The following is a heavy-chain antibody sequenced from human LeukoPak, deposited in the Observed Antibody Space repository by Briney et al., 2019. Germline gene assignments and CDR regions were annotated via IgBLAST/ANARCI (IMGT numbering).Heavy chain of an antibody. Sequence: ASVTVSCKASGYTFTDYYMHWVRQAPGQGLEWMGWINPNSGGTNYAQKFQGRVTMTRDTSISTAYMELNSLRSDDAAGYYCVRDPGYRYGYSHYGLDVWGQGTTVTVSS. CDR2: INPNSGGT. CDR3: VRDPGYRYGYSHYGLDV. V-gene: IGHV1-2*02. D-gene: IGHD5-18*01. CDR1: GYTFTDYY. J-gene: IGHJ6*02.